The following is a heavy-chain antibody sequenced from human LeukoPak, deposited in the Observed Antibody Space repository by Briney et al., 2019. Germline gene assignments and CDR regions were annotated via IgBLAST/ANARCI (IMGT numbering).Heavy chain of an antibody. CDR1: GFNFNKYA. D-gene: IGHD6-13*01. J-gene: IGHJ4*02. Sequence: PGGSLRLSCAASGFNFNKYALHWVRQAPGKGLEWVAVTSYDESEEFYADSVKGRFTISRDNSKNTLFLQMDSLRVEDTAVYYCARGTEARPGTWRLCFFDHWGQGTLVTVSS. V-gene: IGHV3-30*04. CDR3: ARGTEARPGTWRLCFFDH. CDR2: TSYDESEE.